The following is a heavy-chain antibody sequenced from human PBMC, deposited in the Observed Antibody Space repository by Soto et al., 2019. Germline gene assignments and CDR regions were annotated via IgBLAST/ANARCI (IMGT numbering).Heavy chain of an antibody. CDR3: TREGSAPYYYYAMDA. CDR2: INTHNGNT. J-gene: IGHJ6*02. Sequence: ASVKVSCKASGYTFTTYGISWVRQAPGEGLEWLGWINTHNGNTNYAQNLQGRVFMTADTSTNTAYMELRSLRSDDTAIYYCTREGSAPYYYYAMDAWGQATTVTVSS. V-gene: IGHV1-18*01. CDR1: GYTFTTYG. D-gene: IGHD3-10*01.